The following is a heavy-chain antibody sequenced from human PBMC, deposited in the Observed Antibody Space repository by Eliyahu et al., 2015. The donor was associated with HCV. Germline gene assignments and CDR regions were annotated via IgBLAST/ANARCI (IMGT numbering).Heavy chain of an antibody. D-gene: IGHD6-19*01. Sequence: EVQLVESGGGVVQPGGSXRLSXAAXGFTVSXSEMNWVRQAPGKGLEWISYXSASAITMFYADSVKDRFTISKDNAKNSLYLQMNSLRAEDTALYYCARGISSSGWLGSDYFDSWGQGTLVTVSS. J-gene: IGHJ4*02. CDR3: ARGISSSGWLGSDYFDS. V-gene: IGHV3-48*03. CDR2: XSASAITM. CDR1: GFTVSXSE.